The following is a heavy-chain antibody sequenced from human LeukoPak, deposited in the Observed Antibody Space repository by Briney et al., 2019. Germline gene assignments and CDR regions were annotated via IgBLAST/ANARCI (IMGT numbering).Heavy chain of an antibody. D-gene: IGHD2-21*01. Sequence: ASVKVSCKGSGFTFGDLSIDWVRQAPGKGLEWVGGFDPRDGEAVYAERFRDRVSLTDDRSSTTAYMDLSRLGANDTAVYYCPTGLYCATTTWPGYGNYYYFMDVWGEGATVTV. J-gene: IGHJ6*03. CDR3: PTGLYCATTTWPGYGNYYYFMDV. CDR1: GFTFGDLS. V-gene: IGHV1-24*01. CDR2: FDPRDGEA.